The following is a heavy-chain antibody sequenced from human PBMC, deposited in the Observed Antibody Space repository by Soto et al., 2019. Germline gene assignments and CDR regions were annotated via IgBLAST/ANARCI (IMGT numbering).Heavy chain of an antibody. V-gene: IGHV3-30-3*01. J-gene: IGHJ4*02. CDR2: ISYDGSNK. CDR1: GFTFSSYA. Sequence: GGSLRLSCAASGFTFSSYAMHWVRQAPGKGLEWVAVISYDGSNKYYADSVKGRFTISRDNSKNTLYLQMNSLRAEDTAVYYCAREVNVGATIYYFDYWGQGTLVTVSS. CDR3: AREVNVGATIYYFDY. D-gene: IGHD1-26*01.